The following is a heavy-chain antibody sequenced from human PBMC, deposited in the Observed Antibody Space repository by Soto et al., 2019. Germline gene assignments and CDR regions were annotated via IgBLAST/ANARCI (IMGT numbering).Heavy chain of an antibody. CDR2: IYYSGST. V-gene: IGHV4-30-4*01. D-gene: IGHD3-10*01. CDR1: GGSISRCDYY. Sequence: PSQTLSLTCPVSGGSISRCDYYWSWNRQPPGKGLEWIGYIYYSGSTYYNTSLKSRVTISGDTSKTQFSLKLSSVTAADTAVYYCARAPYYYASGSSWGNFDFWGQGTLVTVSS. CDR3: ARAPYYYASGSSWGNFDF. J-gene: IGHJ4*02.